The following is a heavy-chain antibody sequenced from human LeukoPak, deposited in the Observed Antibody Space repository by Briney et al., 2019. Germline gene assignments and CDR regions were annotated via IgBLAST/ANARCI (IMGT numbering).Heavy chain of an antibody. V-gene: IGHV3-21*01. D-gene: IGHD3-9*01. CDR1: GFTFSSYS. CDR2: ISSSSSYI. Sequence: PGGSLRRSCAASGFTFSSYSMNWVRQAPGKGLEWVSSISSSSSYIYYADSVKGRFTISRDNAKNSLYLQMNSLRAEDTAVYYCARRGGTNSRYDILTGYYRYYFDYWGQGTLVTVSS. J-gene: IGHJ4*02. CDR3: ARRGGTNSRYDILTGYYRYYFDY.